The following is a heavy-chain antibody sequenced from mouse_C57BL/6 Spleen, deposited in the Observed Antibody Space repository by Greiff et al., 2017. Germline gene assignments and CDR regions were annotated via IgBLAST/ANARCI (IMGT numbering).Heavy chain of an antibody. V-gene: IGHV5-17*01. CDR1: GFTFSDYG. CDR2: ISSGSSTI. CDR3: ARRTITTVVARDFDY. D-gene: IGHD1-1*01. Sequence: EVKLQESGGGLVKPGGSLKLSCAASGFTFSDYGMHWVRQAPEKGLEWVAYISSGSSTIYYADTVKGRFTISRDNAKNTLFLQMTSLRSEDTAMYYCARRTITTVVARDFDYWGQGTTLTVSS. J-gene: IGHJ2*01.